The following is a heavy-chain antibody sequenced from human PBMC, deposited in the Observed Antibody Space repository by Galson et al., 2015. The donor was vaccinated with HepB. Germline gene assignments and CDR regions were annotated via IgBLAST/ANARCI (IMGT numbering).Heavy chain of an antibody. V-gene: IGHV3-30-3*01. Sequence: SLRLSCAATGFTFSSYAMHWVRQAPGKGLEWVAVISYDGSNKYYADSVKGRFTISRDNSKNTLYLQMNSLRAEDTAVYYCARGGGIGVVVVAATLRFYYYGMDVWGQGTTVTVSS. CDR2: ISYDGSNK. D-gene: IGHD2-15*01. CDR1: GFTFSSYA. CDR3: ARGGGIGVVVVAATLRFYYYGMDV. J-gene: IGHJ6*02.